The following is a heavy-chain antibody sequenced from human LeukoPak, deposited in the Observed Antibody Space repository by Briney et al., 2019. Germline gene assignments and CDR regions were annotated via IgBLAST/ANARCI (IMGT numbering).Heavy chain of an antibody. CDR3: ARVIVSDALDI. Sequence: SETLSLTCTVSGGSISSYYWSWIRQPPGKGLEWIGYIYYSGSTNYNPSLKSRVTISVDTSKNQFSLKLSSVTAADTAVYYCARVIVSDALDIWGQGTMVTVSS. CDR2: IYYSGST. CDR1: GGSISSYY. V-gene: IGHV4-59*12. J-gene: IGHJ3*02. D-gene: IGHD2-21*01.